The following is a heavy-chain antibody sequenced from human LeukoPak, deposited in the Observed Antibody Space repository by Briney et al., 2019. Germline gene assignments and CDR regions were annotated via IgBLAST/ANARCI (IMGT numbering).Heavy chain of an antibody. Sequence: HTGGSLRLSCVAPGFSLSGYWMYWVRQAPGKGLMYISRNNGDGSTTNYADVVKGRFTLSRDNVKNTLYLQMNSLRVEDTAVYYCARDPRNVGLAPWGQGTLVTVSS. D-gene: IGHD2-15*01. CDR3: ARDPRNVGLAP. J-gene: IGHJ5*02. V-gene: IGHV3-74*01. CDR1: GFSLSGYW. CDR2: NNGDGSTT.